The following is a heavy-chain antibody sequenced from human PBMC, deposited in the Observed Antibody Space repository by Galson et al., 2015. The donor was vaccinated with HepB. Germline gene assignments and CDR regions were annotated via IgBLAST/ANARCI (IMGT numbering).Heavy chain of an antibody. V-gene: IGHV3-21*06. J-gene: IGHJ4*02. Sequence: SLRLSCAASGFSLSSYNMNWVRQAPGKGLEWVSSISYSNSYIYYADSVKGRFTISRDNAKNSLYLQMNSLRAEDTAVYYCAMRRIASVGNGPYCFDFWGQGTLVTVSS. CDR1: GFSLSSYN. D-gene: IGHD6-13*01. CDR3: AMRRIASVGNGPYCFDF. CDR2: ISYSNSYI.